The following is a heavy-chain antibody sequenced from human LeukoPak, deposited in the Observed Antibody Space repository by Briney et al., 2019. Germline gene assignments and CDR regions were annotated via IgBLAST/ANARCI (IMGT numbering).Heavy chain of an antibody. J-gene: IGHJ4*02. CDR2: INPSGGST. V-gene: IGHV1-46*01. CDR3: ARDRSVRYPGSSFDY. CDR1: GYTFTSYY. Sequence: ASGKVSCKASGYTFTSYYMHWVRQAPGQGLEWMGIINPSGGSTSYAQKFQGRVTMTRDTSTSTVYMELSSLRSEDTAVYYCARDRSVRYPGSSFDYWGQGTLVTVSS. D-gene: IGHD3-9*01.